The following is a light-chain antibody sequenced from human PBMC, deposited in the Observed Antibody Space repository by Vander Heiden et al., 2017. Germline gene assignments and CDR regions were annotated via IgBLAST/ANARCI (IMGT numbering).Light chain of an antibody. CDR3: QQYNNWPPWT. Sequence: EILMTQSPATLSVSAGERVTLSCRASLSVTTSLAWYQQKPGQPPRLLIYGASTRATGVPARFSGSGYGTEFTLTISSLQSEDFAFYFCQQYNNWPPWTFGQGTKVEIK. V-gene: IGKV3-15*01. CDR1: LSVTTS. CDR2: GAS. J-gene: IGKJ1*01.